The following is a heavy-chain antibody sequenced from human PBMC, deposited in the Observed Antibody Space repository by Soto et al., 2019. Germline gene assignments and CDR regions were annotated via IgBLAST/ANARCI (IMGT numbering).Heavy chain of an antibody. V-gene: IGHV3-23*01. CDR1: GFTFSSYA. J-gene: IGHJ4*02. Sequence: GGSLRLSCATSGFTFSSYAMSWVRQAPGKGLEWVSAISGSGGSTYYADSVKGRFTISRDNSKNTLYLQMNSLRAEDTAVYYCAKWGGYCSSTSCPDETGFDYWGQGTLVTVSS. CDR2: ISGSGGST. CDR3: AKWGGYCSSTSCPDETGFDY. D-gene: IGHD2-2*01.